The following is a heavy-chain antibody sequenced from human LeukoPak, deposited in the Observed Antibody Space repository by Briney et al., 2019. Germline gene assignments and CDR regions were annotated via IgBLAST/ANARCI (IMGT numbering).Heavy chain of an antibody. CDR2: ISDNGGST. Sequence: QAGGSLRLSCAASGFTFSSYAMSWVRQAPGKGLEWVSSISDNGGSTYYADSVKGRFTISRDNSRNTLYLLMNSLRAEDTAVYYCAKTFCSRPSCFRSLGYYYYMDVWGKGTTVTVSS. V-gene: IGHV3-23*01. CDR1: GFTFSSYA. D-gene: IGHD2-2*01. CDR3: AKTFCSRPSCFRSLGYYYYMDV. J-gene: IGHJ6*03.